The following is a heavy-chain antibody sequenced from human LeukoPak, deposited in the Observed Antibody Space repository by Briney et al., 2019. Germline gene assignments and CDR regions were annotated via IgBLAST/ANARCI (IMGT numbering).Heavy chain of an antibody. J-gene: IGHJ4*02. Sequence: PSETLSLTCSVSGDSLSTYYWSWIRQPPGRQLEWIGYLSSTGKSDYNPSLNSRATISVDMSKNQFSLNLISVTTADTALYYCARIRWGDKATYWRPFEYWGQGILVTVSS. CDR2: LSSTGKS. CDR3: ARIRWGDKATYWRPFEY. D-gene: IGHD3-10*01. V-gene: IGHV4-59*01. CDR1: GDSLSTYY.